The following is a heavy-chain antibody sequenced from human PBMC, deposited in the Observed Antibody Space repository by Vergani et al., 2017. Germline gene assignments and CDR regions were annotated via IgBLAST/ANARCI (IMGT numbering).Heavy chain of an antibody. V-gene: IGHV4-61*02. CDR2: IYTSGST. Sequence: QVQLQESGPGLVKPSQTLSLTCTVSGGSIRSGSYYWSWIRQPAGKGLEWIGRIYTSGSTNYNPSLKSRVTISVDTSKNQFSLKLSSVTAADTAVYYCARGGARYTSYGMDVWCKGTTVTVAS. CDR1: GGSIRSGSYY. J-gene: IGHJ6*04. D-gene: IGHD1-1*01. CDR3: ARGGARYTSYGMDV.